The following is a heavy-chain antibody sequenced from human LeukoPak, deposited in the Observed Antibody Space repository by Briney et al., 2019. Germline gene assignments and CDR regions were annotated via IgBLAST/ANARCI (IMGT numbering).Heavy chain of an antibody. CDR1: GYTFTSYY. Sequence: GASVKVSCKASGYTFTSYYMHWVRQAPGQGLEWMGRINPSSGGANYAQNFQGRVTMTRDTSISTAYMELNSLRSDDTAVYYCARDAAVAGTPFDYWGQGTLVTVSS. J-gene: IGHJ4*02. V-gene: IGHV1-2*06. D-gene: IGHD6-19*01. CDR3: ARDAAVAGTPFDY. CDR2: INPSSGGA.